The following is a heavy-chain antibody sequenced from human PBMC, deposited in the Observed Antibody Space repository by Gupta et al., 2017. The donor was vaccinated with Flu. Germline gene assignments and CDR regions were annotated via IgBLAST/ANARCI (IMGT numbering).Heavy chain of an antibody. Sequence: QVQLQESGPGLVKPSQTLSLTCTVSGGSISSGGYYWSWIRQHPGKGLEWIGYIYYSGSTNYTPSLKSRVTISVDTSKNQFSLKLSSVTAANTSVYYCARDHSSVARLDYWGQGTLVTVSS. CDR1: GGSISSGGYY. J-gene: IGHJ4*02. D-gene: IGHD3-22*01. V-gene: IGHV4-31*03. CDR2: IYYSGST. CDR3: ARDHSSVARLDY.